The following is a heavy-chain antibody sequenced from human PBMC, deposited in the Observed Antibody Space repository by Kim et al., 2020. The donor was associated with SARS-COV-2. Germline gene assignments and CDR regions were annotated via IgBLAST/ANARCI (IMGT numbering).Heavy chain of an antibody. V-gene: IGHV1-3*01. CDR1: GYTFTSYA. Sequence: ASVKVSCKASGYTFTSYAMHWVRQAPGQRLEWMGWINAGNGNTKYSQKFQGRVTITRDTSASTAYMELSSLRSEDTAVYYCARDSDFWSGYYTSPTTYGMDVWGQGTTVTVSS. CDR2: INAGNGNT. D-gene: IGHD3-3*01. CDR3: ARDSDFWSGYYTSPTTYGMDV. J-gene: IGHJ6*02.